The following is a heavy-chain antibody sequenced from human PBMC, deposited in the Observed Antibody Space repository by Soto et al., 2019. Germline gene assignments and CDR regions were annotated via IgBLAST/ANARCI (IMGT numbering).Heavy chain of an antibody. CDR3: AGESIDILTGPGGYYYYGMDV. CDR2: IIPIFGTA. CDR1: GGTFSSYA. J-gene: IGHJ6*02. D-gene: IGHD3-9*01. V-gene: IGHV1-69*06. Sequence: GASVKVSCKASGGTFSSYAISWLRQAPGQGLEWMGGIIPIFGTANYAQKFQGRVTITADKSTSTAYMELSSLRSEDTAVYYCAGESIDILTGPGGYYYYGMDVWGQGTTVTVSS.